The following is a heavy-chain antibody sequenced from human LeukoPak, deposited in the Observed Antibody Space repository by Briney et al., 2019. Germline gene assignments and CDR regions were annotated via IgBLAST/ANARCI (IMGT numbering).Heavy chain of an antibody. D-gene: IGHD2-15*01. V-gene: IGHV4-4*07. J-gene: IGHJ4*02. CDR2: ISTSGS. Sequence: SETPSLTCTVSGGSISSYYWSWIRQPAGKGLEWIGRISTSGSNYNPSLKSRVTMSVDTSKNQFSLKLRSVTAADTAVYYCAREGRGSTPGYWGQGTLVTVSS. CDR1: GGSISSYY. CDR3: AREGRGSTPGY.